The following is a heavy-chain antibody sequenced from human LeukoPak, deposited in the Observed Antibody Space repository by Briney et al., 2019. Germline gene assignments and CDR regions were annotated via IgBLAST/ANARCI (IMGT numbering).Heavy chain of an antibody. CDR1: GYSISSGYY. J-gene: IGHJ3*02. D-gene: IGHD3-10*02. Sequence: PSETLSLTCTVSGYSISSGYYWGWIRQPPGKGLEWIGSIYHSGSTYYNPSLKSRVTISVDTSKNQFSLKLSSVTAADTAVYYCARGVRPNNPYLLLSGTPPPAAFDIWGQGTMVTVSS. V-gene: IGHV4-38-2*02. CDR2: IYHSGST. CDR3: ARGVRPNNPYLLLSGTPPPAAFDI.